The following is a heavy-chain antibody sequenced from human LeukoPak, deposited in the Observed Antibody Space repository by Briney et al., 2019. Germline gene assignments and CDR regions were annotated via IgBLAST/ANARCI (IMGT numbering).Heavy chain of an antibody. CDR3: ARATGGYDLCDY. CDR2: ISSSSSYI. J-gene: IGHJ4*02. CDR1: GFTFSSYG. Sequence: PGGSLRLSCAASGFTFSSYGMHWVRQAPGKGLEWVSSISSSSSYIYYADSVKGRFTISRDNAKNSLYLQMNSLRAEDTAVYYCARATGGYDLCDYWGQGTLVTVSS. D-gene: IGHD5-12*01. V-gene: IGHV3-21*01.